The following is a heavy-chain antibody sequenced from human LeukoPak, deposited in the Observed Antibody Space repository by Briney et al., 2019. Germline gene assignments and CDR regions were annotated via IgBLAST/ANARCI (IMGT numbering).Heavy chain of an antibody. CDR1: GFTFSSSA. V-gene: IGHV1-58*01. CDR2: IVVGSGDT. CDR3: AADTYYYYYYMDV. Sequence: SVKVSCKASGFTFSSSAVHWVRQARGQRLEWIGWIVVGSGDTNYAQKFQERATFTRDMSTSTAYMELSSLRSEDTAVYYCAADTYYYYYYMDVWGKGTTVTVSS. J-gene: IGHJ6*03.